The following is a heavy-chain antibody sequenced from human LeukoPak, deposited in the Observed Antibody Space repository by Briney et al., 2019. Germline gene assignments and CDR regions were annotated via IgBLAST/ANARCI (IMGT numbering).Heavy chain of an antibody. D-gene: IGHD3-3*01. CDR1: GYTFTSYA. J-gene: IGHJ6*02. CDR3: ARVGPPRITIFGVVYAYGMDV. Sequence: GASVKVSCKASGYTFTSYAMHWVRQSPGQGLEWMGGIIPIFGTANYAQKFQGRVTITADESTSTAYMELSSLRSEDTAVYYCARVGPPRITIFGVVYAYGMDVWGQGTTVTVSS. CDR2: IIPIFGTA. V-gene: IGHV1-69*13.